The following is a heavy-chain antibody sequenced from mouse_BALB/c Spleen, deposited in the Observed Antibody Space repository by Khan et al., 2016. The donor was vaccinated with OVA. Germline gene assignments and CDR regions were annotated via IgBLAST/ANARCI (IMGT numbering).Heavy chain of an antibody. CDR3: TRERVDGSSFAY. J-gene: IGHJ3*01. D-gene: IGHD2-3*01. V-gene: IGHV1-69*02. CDR1: GYTFTNYW. Sequence: VQLQQSGAELVRPGASVKLSCKASGYTFTNYWINWVKQRPGQGLEWIGNVYPSDSYTNYNQKFKDKATLTVDKSSSTAYMQLSSPTSDDSAVYYCTRERVDGSSFAYWGQGTLVTVFA. CDR2: VYPSDSYT.